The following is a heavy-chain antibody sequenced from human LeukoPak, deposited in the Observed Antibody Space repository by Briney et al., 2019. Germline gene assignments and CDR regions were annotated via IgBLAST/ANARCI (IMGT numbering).Heavy chain of an antibody. D-gene: IGHD2-15*01. V-gene: IGHV4-34*01. CDR2: VHHRGST. CDR1: GGSFSGNF. J-gene: IGHJ4*02. CDR3: ARHAPGGHYFDS. Sequence: SETLSLTCAVYGGSFSGNFWSWIRQPPGKGLEWIGQVHHRGSTNYNPSLRSRVIISGDTSKNQFSLNLNSVTAADTAVYYCARHAPGGHYFDSWGQGTLVTVSS.